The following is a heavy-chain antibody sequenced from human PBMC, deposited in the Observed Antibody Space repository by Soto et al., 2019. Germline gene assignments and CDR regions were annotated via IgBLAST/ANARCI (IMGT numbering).Heavy chain of an antibody. CDR1: GYTLTELS. CDR2: FDPEDGET. CDR3: ATVLRYNTVTTRQAY. D-gene: IGHD4-17*01. V-gene: IGHV1-24*01. Sequence: VASGKVSCKVSGYTLTELSMHWVRQAPGKGLEWMGGFDPEDGETIYAQKFQGRVTMTEDTSTDTAYMELSSLRSEDTAVYYCATVLRYNTVTTRQAYWGQGTLVTVSS. J-gene: IGHJ4*02.